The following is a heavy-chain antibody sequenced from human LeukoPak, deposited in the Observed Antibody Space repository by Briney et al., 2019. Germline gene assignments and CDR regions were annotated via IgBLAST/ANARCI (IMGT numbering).Heavy chain of an antibody. D-gene: IGHD2-8*01. CDR1: CGLESRTNA. V-gene: IGHV4-4*02. J-gene: IGHJ4*02. CDR3: AREGGLYRSPDY. CDR2: VHLDGRT. Sequence: KPSETVSLMCGVSCGLESRTNAQTWVRQPPGKGLEWIGEVHLDGRTNYNPSLKSRLIMSVDLPENHISLKLTSVTAADTAVYYCAREGGLYRSPDYSGQGTLVTVSS.